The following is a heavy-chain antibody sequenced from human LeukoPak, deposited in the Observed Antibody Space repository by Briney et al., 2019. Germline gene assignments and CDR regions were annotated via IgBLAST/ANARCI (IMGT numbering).Heavy chain of an antibody. CDR3: ARVLGATGYYYMDV. CDR2: ISRSGSTK. D-gene: IGHD1-26*01. J-gene: IGHJ6*03. CDR1: GFTFSDYN. V-gene: IGHV3-11*04. Sequence: GGSLRLSCAASGFTFSDYNMRWIRQAPGKGLEWVSSISRSGSTKYYADSVKGRFTISRDNAKNSLYLQMNSLRAEDTAVYYCARVLGATGYYYMDVWGKGTTVTVSS.